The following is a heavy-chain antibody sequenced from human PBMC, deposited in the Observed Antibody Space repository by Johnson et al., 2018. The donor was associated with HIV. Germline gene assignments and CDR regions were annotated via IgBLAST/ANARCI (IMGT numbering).Heavy chain of an antibody. CDR1: GFIFSSYW. CDR3: ARGGIAAAGDAFDI. CDR2: IKQDESEK. J-gene: IGHJ3*02. D-gene: IGHD6-13*01. Sequence: EKLVESGGSVIRPGGSLRLSCVGSGFIFSSYWMSWVRQAPGKGLEWVANIKQDESEKYHVDSVKGRFTISRDNARNSLYLQMNSLRAEDTALYYCARGGIAAAGDAFDIWGQGTMVTVSS. V-gene: IGHV3-7*05.